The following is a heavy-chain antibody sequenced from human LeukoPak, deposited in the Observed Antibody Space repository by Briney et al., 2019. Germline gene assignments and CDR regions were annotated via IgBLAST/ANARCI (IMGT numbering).Heavy chain of an antibody. V-gene: IGHV1-8*02. J-gene: IGHJ4*02. Sequence: ASVKVSCKASGYTFTSYAMNWVRQAPGQGLEWMGWMNPNSGNTGYAQKFQGRVTMTRNTSISTAYMELSSLRSEDTAVYYCARGLYDSSGAYHFDFWGQGSLVTVSS. CDR3: ARGLYDSSGAYHFDF. CDR1: GYTFTSYA. D-gene: IGHD3-22*01. CDR2: MNPNSGNT.